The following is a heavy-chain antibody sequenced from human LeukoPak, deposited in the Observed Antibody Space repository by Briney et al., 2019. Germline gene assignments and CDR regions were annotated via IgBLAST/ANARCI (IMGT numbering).Heavy chain of an antibody. D-gene: IGHD3-10*02. J-gene: IGHJ6*04. V-gene: IGHV3-48*03. CDR1: GFTFSSYE. CDR3: AELGITMIGGV. Sequence: GGSLRLSCAASGFTFSSYEMNWVRQAPGKGLEWVSYISSSGSTAYYADSVKGRFTISRDNAKNSLYLQMNSLRAEDTAVYYCAELGITMIGGVWGKGTTVTISS. CDR2: ISSSGSTA.